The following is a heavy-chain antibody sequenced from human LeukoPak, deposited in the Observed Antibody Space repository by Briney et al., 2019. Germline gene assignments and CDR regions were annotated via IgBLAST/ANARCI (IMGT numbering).Heavy chain of an antibody. V-gene: IGHV3-48*03. CDR1: GFTLSSNE. CDR3: AGGGSLGY. CDR2: ISSSGSAI. Sequence: GGSLRLSCAASGFTLSSNEMNWVRQAPGRGLEWVSKISSSGSAIYYADSVKGRFTISRDNAKSSLYLQMNSLRVEDTAVYYCAGGGSLGYWGQGTLVTVSS. J-gene: IGHJ4*02. D-gene: IGHD6-19*01.